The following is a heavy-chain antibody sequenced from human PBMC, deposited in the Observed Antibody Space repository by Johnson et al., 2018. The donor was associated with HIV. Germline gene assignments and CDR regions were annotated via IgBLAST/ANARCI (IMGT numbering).Heavy chain of an antibody. D-gene: IGHD3-3*01. J-gene: IGHJ3*02. V-gene: IGHV3-30-3*01. CDR2: ISYDGSNK. Sequence: QVQLVESGGGVVQPGRSLRLSCAASGFTFSSYAMHWVRQAPGKGLEWVAVISYDGSNKYYADSVKGRFTLSRDNSKNTLYLQMNSLRAEDTAVYYCARDRRQFLEWLSDGFDIWGQGTMVTVSS. CDR1: GFTFSSYA. CDR3: ARDRRQFLEWLSDGFDI.